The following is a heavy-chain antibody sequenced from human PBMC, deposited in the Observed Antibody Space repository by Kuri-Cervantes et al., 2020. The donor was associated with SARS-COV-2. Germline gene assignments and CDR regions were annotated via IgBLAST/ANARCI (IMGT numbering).Heavy chain of an antibody. V-gene: IGHV3-7*01. J-gene: IGHJ4*02. CDR1: GFTFSSYW. D-gene: IGHD6-19*01. CDR2: IKQDGSEK. CDR3: ARGRQWLALYYFDY. Sequence: GESLKISCAASGFTFSSYWMSWVRQAPGKGLEWVANIKQDGSEKYYVDSGKGRFTISRDNAKNSLYLQMNSLRAEDTAVYYCARGRQWLALYYFDYWGQGTLVTVSS.